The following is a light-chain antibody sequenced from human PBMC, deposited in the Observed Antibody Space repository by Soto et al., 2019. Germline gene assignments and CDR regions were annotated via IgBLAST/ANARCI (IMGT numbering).Light chain of an antibody. CDR3: QQYGSFALT. CDR1: QSVSSSY. CDR2: GAS. J-gene: IGKJ4*01. V-gene: IGKV3-20*01. Sequence: EIVLTQSPGTLSLSPGERATLSCWASQSVSSSYLAWYQQKPGQAPRLLIYGASSRATGIPDRFSGSGSGTDFTLTISRLEPEDFAVYYCQQYGSFALTFGGGTKVEIK.